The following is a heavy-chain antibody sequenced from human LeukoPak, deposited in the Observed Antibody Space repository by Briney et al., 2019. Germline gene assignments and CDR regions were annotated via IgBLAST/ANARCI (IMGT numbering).Heavy chain of an antibody. V-gene: IGHV1-18*01. CDR3: ARGERLRLRSDAFDI. CDR2: ISAYNGNT. CDR1: GYTFTSYG. J-gene: IGHJ3*02. Sequence: ASVKVSCKASGYTFTSYGISWVRQAPGQGLEWMGWISAYNGNTNYAQKFQGRVTMTRDTSISTAYMELSRLRSDDTAVYYCARGERLRLRSDAFDIWGQGTMVTVSS. D-gene: IGHD3-3*01.